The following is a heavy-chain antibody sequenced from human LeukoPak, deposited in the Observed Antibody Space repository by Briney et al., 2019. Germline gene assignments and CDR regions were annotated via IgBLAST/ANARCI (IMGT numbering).Heavy chain of an antibody. V-gene: IGHV4-4*07. D-gene: IGHD6-25*01. CDR2: IYTSGST. CDR3: ARDDPPSAGDAFDI. CDR1: GGSISSYY. Sequence: SETLSLTCTVSGGSISSYYWSWLRQPAGKGLEWIGRIYTSGSTNYNPSLKSRVTMSVDTSKNQFSLKLSSVTAADTAVYYCARDDPPSAGDAFDIWGQGTMVTISS. J-gene: IGHJ3*02.